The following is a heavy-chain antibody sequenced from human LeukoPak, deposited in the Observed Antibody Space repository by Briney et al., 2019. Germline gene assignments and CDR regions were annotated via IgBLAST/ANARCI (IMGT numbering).Heavy chain of an antibody. Sequence: SETLSLTCTVSGGSISSYYWSWIRQPAGKGLEWIGRIYTSGSTNYNPSLKSRVTMSVDTSKNQFSLKLSSVTAADTAVYYCARGDNVRGVIRGPRGNWFDPWGQGTLVTVSS. CDR1: GGSISSYY. V-gene: IGHV4-4*07. CDR2: IYTSGST. J-gene: IGHJ5*02. D-gene: IGHD3-10*01. CDR3: ARGDNVRGVIRGPRGNWFDP.